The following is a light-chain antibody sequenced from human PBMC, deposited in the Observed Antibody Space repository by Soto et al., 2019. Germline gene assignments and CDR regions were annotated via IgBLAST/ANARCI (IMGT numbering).Light chain of an antibody. V-gene: IGKV1-9*01. CDR2: AAS. J-gene: IGKJ3*01. CDR1: QGISSY. Sequence: IQLTQSPSSLSASVGDRVSITCRASQGISSYLAWYQQKPGKAPKLLIYAASTLEIGVPSRFSGSGSGTDFTLTISRLQPEDFATYYCQQLISYPFTFGPGATVDIK. CDR3: QQLISYPFT.